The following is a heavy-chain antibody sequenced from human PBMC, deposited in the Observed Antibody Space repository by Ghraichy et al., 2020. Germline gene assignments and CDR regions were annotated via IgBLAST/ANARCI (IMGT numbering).Heavy chain of an antibody. J-gene: IGHJ1*01. D-gene: IGHD3-22*01. CDR1: GVTFDNYA. CDR3: ARQVQYYYDSSGYYYPNFQH. CDR2: IIPNLETT. V-gene: IGHV1-69*04. Sequence: SVKVSCKASGVTFDNYAISWVRQAPGQGPEWMGRIIPNLETTSYSQKFQDRVTLSADTSTGTAYMELRSLTSEDTAVYFCARQVQYYYDSSGYYYPNFQHWGQGTLLTVSS.